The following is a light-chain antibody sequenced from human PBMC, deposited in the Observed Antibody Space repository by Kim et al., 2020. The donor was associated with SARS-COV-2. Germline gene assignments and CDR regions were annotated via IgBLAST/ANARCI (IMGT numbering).Light chain of an antibody. CDR1: ISDVGGHNY. J-gene: IGLJ1*01. CDR2: DVS. Sequence: QSITISCTRTISDVGGHNYVSWYQQHPGKAAKLMIYDVSKRPSGVSNRFSGSKSGNTASLTISGLQAEDEADYYCSSYTSSSTYVFGTGTKVTVL. CDR3: SSYTSSSTYV. V-gene: IGLV2-14*04.